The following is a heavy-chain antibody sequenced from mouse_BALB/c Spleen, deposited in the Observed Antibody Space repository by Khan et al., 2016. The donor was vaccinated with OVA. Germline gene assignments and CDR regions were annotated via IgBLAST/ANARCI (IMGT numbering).Heavy chain of an antibody. CDR2: INPSSGYT. CDR3: AREGADYRNDGWFGY. D-gene: IGHD2-14*01. V-gene: IGHV1-4*01. Sequence: QVQLQQSGAELARPGASVKMSCKASGYTFTSYTMHWVKQRPGQGLEWIGYINPSSGYTNYNQKFKDKATLTADKSSSTAYMQLSSLTSEDSAVYCSAREGADYRNDGWFGYWGQGTLVTVSA. J-gene: IGHJ3*01. CDR1: GYTFTSYT.